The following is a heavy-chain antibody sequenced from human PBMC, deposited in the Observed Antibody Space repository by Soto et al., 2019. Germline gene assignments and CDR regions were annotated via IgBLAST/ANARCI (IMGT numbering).Heavy chain of an antibody. CDR1: GYTFTSYD. D-gene: IGHD1-1*01. Sequence: ASVKVSCKASGYTFTSYDINWVRQATGQGREWMGWMNPNSGNTGYAQKFQGRVTMTRNTSISTAYMELSSLRSEDTAVYYCARGQGLVRWGGYYYGMDVWGQGTTVTVSS. V-gene: IGHV1-8*01. J-gene: IGHJ6*02. CDR3: ARGQGLVRWGGYYYGMDV. CDR2: MNPNSGNT.